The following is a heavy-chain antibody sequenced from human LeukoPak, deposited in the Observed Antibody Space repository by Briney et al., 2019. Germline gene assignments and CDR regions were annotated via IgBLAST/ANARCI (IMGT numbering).Heavy chain of an antibody. CDR1: GFTFSDYY. Sequence: GGSLRLSCAASGFTFSDYYMSWIRQAPGKGLEGVSYISSSGSTIYYEDSVKGRFTISRDNAKNSLYLQMNSLRAEDTAVYYCARATNDFWSGYYIYWGQGTLVTVSS. V-gene: IGHV3-11*01. J-gene: IGHJ4*02. CDR3: ARATNDFWSGYYIY. D-gene: IGHD3-3*01. CDR2: ISSSGSTI.